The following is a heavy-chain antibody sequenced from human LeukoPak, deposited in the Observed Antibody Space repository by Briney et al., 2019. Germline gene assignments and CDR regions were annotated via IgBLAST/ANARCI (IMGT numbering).Heavy chain of an antibody. Sequence: PGGSLRLSCAASGFTFSSYGMHWVRQAPGKGLEWVAVISYDGSNKYHADSVKGRFTISRDNSKNTLYLQMNSLRAEDTAVYYCAKDGRWDPTRHGESYYFDYWGQGTLVTVSS. D-gene: IGHD4-23*01. V-gene: IGHV3-30*18. CDR2: ISYDGSNK. CDR1: GFTFSSYG. CDR3: AKDGRWDPTRHGESYYFDY. J-gene: IGHJ4*02.